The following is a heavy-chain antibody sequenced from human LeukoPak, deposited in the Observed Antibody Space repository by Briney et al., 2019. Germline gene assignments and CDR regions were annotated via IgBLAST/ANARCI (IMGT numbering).Heavy chain of an antibody. J-gene: IGHJ4*02. V-gene: IGHV4-38-2*01. D-gene: IGHD1-1*01. Sequence: PAETLSLTCAVSGYSISIAYYWGWIRQPPGRGLEWIGRIFRGGSTSYIPTLKGRLTMSMDTSKNHLSLRLTSVTAADTAVYYCARYDSRGRVSTQLEYWGQGILVTISS. CDR3: ARYDSRGRVSTQLEY. CDR2: IFRGGST. CDR1: GYSISIAYY.